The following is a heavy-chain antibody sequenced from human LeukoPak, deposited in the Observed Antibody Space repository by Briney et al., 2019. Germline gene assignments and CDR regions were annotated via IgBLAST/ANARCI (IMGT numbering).Heavy chain of an antibody. CDR2: INSDGSST. D-gene: IGHD7-27*01. CDR1: GFTFSSYW. J-gene: IGHJ5*02. Sequence: GGSLRLSCAASGFTFSSYWMHWVRQAPGKGLVWVSRINSDGSSTSYADSVKGRFTISRDNAKNTLCLQMNSLRAEDTAVYYCAREHYDWGSGYNWFDPWGQGTLVTVSS. CDR3: AREHYDWGSGYNWFDP. V-gene: IGHV3-74*01.